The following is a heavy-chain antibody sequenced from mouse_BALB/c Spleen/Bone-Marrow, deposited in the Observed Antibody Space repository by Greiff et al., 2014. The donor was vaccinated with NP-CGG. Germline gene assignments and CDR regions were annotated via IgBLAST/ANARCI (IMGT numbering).Heavy chain of an antibody. Sequence: EQLQQSGAEHVKPGASVKLSCTASGFNIKDTYMHWVKQRPEQGLEWIGRIDPANGNTKYDPKFQGKATITADTSSNTAYLQLSSLTSEDTAVYYCASYYYGSSSFAYWGQGTLVTVSA. CDR1: GFNIKDTY. CDR2: IDPANGNT. V-gene: IGHV14-3*02. D-gene: IGHD1-1*01. J-gene: IGHJ3*01. CDR3: ASYYYGSSSFAY.